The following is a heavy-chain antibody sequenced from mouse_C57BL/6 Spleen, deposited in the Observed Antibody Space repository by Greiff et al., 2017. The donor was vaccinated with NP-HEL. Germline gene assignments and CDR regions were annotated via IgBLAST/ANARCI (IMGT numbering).Heavy chain of an antibody. V-gene: IGHV1-81*01. J-gene: IGHJ2*01. CDR3: AITTVHYFDY. CDR1: GYTFTSYG. D-gene: IGHD1-1*01. CDR2: IYPRSGNT. Sequence: VKLMESGAELARPGASVKLSCKASGYTFTSYGISWVKQRTGQGLEWIGEIYPRSGNTYYNEKFKGKATLTADKSSSTAYMELRSLTSEDSAVYFCAITTVHYFDYWGQGTTLTVSS.